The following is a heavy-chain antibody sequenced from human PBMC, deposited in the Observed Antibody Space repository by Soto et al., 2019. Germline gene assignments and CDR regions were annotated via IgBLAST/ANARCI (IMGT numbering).Heavy chain of an antibody. CDR2: ISASGDTT. CDR1: GFTFTTYA. D-gene: IGHD2-2*01. J-gene: IGHJ4*02. Sequence: EVQLLESGGGLAQPGESLILSCAASGFTFTTYAMTWVGQAPGQGLEWVSGISASGDTTDYADSVKGRFIISRDNSKSTLYVQMNSLRVEDTAVYYCAKDRHCTGTSCLFHYWGQGTLVTVSS. CDR3: AKDRHCTGTSCLFHY. V-gene: IGHV3-23*01.